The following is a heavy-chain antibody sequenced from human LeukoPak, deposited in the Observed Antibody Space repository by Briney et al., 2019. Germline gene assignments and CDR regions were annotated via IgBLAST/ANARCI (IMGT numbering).Heavy chain of an antibody. CDR3: AKEISMYYYDSSGYFDY. Sequence: GGSLRLSCAASGFTFSDYYMSWIRQAPGKGLEWVSYISSSGSTIYYADSVKGRFTISRDNSKNTLYLQMNSLRAEDTAVYYCAKEISMYYYDSSGYFDYWGQGTLVTVSS. CDR2: ISSSGSTI. D-gene: IGHD3-22*01. V-gene: IGHV3-11*01. J-gene: IGHJ4*02. CDR1: GFTFSDYY.